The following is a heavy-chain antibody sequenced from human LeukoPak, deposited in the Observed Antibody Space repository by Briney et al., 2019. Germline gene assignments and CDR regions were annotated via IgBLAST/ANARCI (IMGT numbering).Heavy chain of an antibody. CDR3: TRHLIHSSSWYDYFDY. V-gene: IGHV3-23*01. CDR2: ISGSDAGT. Sequence: GGSLRLSCAASGFTFNNYAMSWVRQAPGKGLEWVSAISGSDAGTYYADSVKGRFTISRDNSKNTLYLQMNSLRDEDTAVYYCTRHLIHSSSWYDYFDYWGQGTLVTVSS. J-gene: IGHJ4*02. D-gene: IGHD6-13*01. CDR1: GFTFNNYA.